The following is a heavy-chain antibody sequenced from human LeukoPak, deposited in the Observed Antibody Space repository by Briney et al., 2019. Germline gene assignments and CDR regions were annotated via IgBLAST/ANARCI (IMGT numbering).Heavy chain of an antibody. Sequence: KPGGSLRLSCAASGFTFSLYGMNWVRQAPGKGLEWVASISSSGSYMYYADSLKGRFTISRDNAKNSLYLQMNSLRGEGTAVYYCARNQRSSSSHFDHWGQGTLVTVSS. D-gene: IGHD6-6*01. CDR2: ISSSGSYM. CDR1: GFTFSLYG. CDR3: ARNQRSSSSHFDH. V-gene: IGHV3-21*01. J-gene: IGHJ4*02.